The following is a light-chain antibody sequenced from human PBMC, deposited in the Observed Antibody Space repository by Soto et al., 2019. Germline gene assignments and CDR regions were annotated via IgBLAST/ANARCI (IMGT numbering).Light chain of an antibody. CDR1: NIGSKS. CDR3: QVWDSSSDHRV. CDR2: YDR. V-gene: IGLV3-21*04. Sequence: SYELTQPPSVSVAPGKTATITCGGNNIGSKSVHWYQQKPGQAPVLVIFYDRVRPSGIPERFSGSNSGNTATLTISRVEAGEEADYYCQVWDSSSDHRVFGGGTKLTVL. J-gene: IGLJ3*02.